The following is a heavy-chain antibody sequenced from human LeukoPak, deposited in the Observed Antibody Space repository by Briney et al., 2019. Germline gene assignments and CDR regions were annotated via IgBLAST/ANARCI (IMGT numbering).Heavy chain of an antibody. V-gene: IGHV4-59*01. J-gene: IGHJ4*02. CDR2: IFYSGTY. Sequence: SETLSLTCTVSGGSISSYYWSWIRQPAGKGLEWIGYIFYSGTYNYNPSLKSRLTIAIDTSKNQCTLRLSSVTAADTAVYYCAEEDRDNYYFDSWGQGTLVTVSS. D-gene: IGHD5-24*01. CDR3: AEEDRDNYYFDS. CDR1: GGSISSYY.